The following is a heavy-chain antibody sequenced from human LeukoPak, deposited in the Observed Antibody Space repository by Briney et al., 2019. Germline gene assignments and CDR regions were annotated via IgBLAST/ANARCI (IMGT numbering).Heavy chain of an antibody. CDR2: IYHSGST. J-gene: IGHJ5*02. CDR3: ARRRELLRFEGNWFDP. CDR1: GYSISSGYY. Sequence: PSETLSLTCTVSGYSISSGYYWGWIRQPPGKGLEWIGSIYHSGSTNYNPSLKSRVTISVDTSKNQFSLKLSSVTAADTAVYYCARRRELLRFEGNWFDPWGQGTLVTVSS. D-gene: IGHD1-26*01. V-gene: IGHV4-38-2*02.